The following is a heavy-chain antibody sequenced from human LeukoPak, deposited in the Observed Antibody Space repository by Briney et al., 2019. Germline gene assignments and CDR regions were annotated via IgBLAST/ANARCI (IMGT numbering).Heavy chain of an antibody. CDR2: FDPEDGET. CDR1: GYTFTSYY. V-gene: IGHV1-24*01. J-gene: IGHJ4*02. CDR3: ATVLLDVPGPAFEFY. D-gene: IGHD1-1*01. Sequence: GASVKVSCKASGYTFTSYYMHWVRQAPGKGLEWMGGFDPEDGETIYAQKFQGRVTMTEDTSTDTAYMELSSLRSEDTAVYYCATVLLDVPGPAFEFYWGQGTLVTVSS.